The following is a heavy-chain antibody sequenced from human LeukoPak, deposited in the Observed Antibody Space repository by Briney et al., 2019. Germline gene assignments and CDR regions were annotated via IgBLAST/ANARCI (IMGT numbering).Heavy chain of an antibody. Sequence: PGGSLRLSCAAPGFTFSDYYMSWIRQAPGKGLEWVSYIDNSGSNIYYADSVKGRFTISRDNAKNSLYLQMNSLRAEDTAVYYCAREALTCDYWGQGTLVTVSS. V-gene: IGHV3-11*04. J-gene: IGHJ4*02. CDR3: AREALTCDY. D-gene: IGHD1-20*01. CDR1: GFTFSDYY. CDR2: IDNSGSNI.